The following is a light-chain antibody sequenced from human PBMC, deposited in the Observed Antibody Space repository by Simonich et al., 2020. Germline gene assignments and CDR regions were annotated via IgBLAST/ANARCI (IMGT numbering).Light chain of an antibody. CDR1: QGISSY. CDR2: AAS. V-gene: IGKV1-9*01. J-gene: IGKJ2*01. CDR3: QQLNSYPPYT. Sequence: IQLTQSPSFLSASVGDRVTITFRARQGISSYFAWYQQKPGKAPKLLIYAASTLQSGVPSRFIGSGSGTEFTLTISSLQPEDFATYYCQQLNSYPPYTFGQGTKLEIK.